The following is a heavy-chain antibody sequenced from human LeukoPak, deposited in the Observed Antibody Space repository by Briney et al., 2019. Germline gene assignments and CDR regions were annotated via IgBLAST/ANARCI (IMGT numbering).Heavy chain of an antibody. CDR2: IKSESDGGTT. CDR1: RFSFSQAW. V-gene: IGHV3-15*01. Sequence: GGSLRLSCVASRFSFSQAWMSWVRQAPGKGLEWVGRIKSESDGGTTDYAAPVKGRFTISRDDSKNTLFLQMNSLQTEDTAVYYCTTSGWFDRWGQGTLVTVSS. J-gene: IGHJ5*02. D-gene: IGHD1-26*01. CDR3: TTSGWFDR.